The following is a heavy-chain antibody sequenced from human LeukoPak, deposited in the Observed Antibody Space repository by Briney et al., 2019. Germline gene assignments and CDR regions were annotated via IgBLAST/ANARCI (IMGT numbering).Heavy chain of an antibody. CDR3: ARGSSGWFNYYYYMDV. D-gene: IGHD6-19*01. V-gene: IGHV1-8*01. J-gene: IGHJ6*03. Sequence: ASVKASCKASGYTFTSYDINWVRQATRQGLEWMGWMNPNSGNTGYAQKFQGRVTMTRNTSISTAYMELSSLRSEDTAVYYCARGSSGWFNYYYYMDVWGKGTTVTVSS. CDR2: MNPNSGNT. CDR1: GYTFTSYD.